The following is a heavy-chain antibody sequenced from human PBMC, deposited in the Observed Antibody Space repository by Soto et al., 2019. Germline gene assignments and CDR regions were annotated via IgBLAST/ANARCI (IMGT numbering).Heavy chain of an antibody. CDR2: ISWNSCSI. Sequence: EVQLVESGGGLVQPGRSLRLSCAASGFTFDDYAMHWVRQAPGKGLEWVSGISWNSCSIGDADSVKGRFTISRDNAKNSLDLQMNSLRAEDTALYYCAKALNNIAAAGGFDYWGHGNLVTVSS. CDR1: GFTFDDYA. V-gene: IGHV3-9*01. D-gene: IGHD6-13*01. J-gene: IGHJ4*01. CDR3: AKALNNIAAAGGFDY.